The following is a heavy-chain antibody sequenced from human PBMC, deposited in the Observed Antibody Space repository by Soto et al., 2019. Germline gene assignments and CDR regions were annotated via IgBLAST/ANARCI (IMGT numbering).Heavy chain of an antibody. V-gene: IGHV2-5*02. CDR3: VHRGPVDETGMGFDF. CDR2: VYWDDDK. CDR1: GFSLNSRGVG. Sequence: QITLRESGPALVKPTRTLTLTCTFSGFSLNSRGVGVGWVRQPHGTALEWLAIVYWDDDKRYRPSLRSRLSIRKDTPKNQVVLTLTNTDPVDTATYYWVHRGPVDETGMGFDFCGQGSLVTVSS. D-gene: IGHD3-9*01. J-gene: IGHJ4*02.